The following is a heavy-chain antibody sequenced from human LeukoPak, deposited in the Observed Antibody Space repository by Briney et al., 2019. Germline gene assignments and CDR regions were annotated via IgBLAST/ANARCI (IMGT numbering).Heavy chain of an antibody. J-gene: IGHJ4*02. V-gene: IGHV3-7*03. CDR3: AKGAAPLAAAGVDY. Sequence: GSLRLSCAASGCTFSSYWMSWVRQAPGKGLEGVANIKKDGSEKYYVDSVKGRFTISRDNAKNSLYRQMNSLRAEDMALYYCAKGAAPLAAAGVDYWGQGTLVTVSS. D-gene: IGHD6-13*01. CDR1: GCTFSSYW. CDR2: IKKDGSEK.